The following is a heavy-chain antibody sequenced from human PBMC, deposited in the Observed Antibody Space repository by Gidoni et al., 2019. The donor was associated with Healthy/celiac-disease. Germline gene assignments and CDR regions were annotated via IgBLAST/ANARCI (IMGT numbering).Heavy chain of an antibody. D-gene: IGHD3-22*01. CDR1: GFTFSNAW. J-gene: IGHJ4*02. V-gene: IGHV3-15*01. CDR2: IKSKTDGGTT. Sequence: EVQLVESGGGLVKPGGSLRLSCAASGFTFSNAWMSWVRQAPGKGLEWVGRIKSKTDGGTTDYAAPVKGRFTISRDDSKNTLYLKMNSLKTEDTAVYYCTTGDDSSGYYRRYYFDYWGQGTLVTVSS. CDR3: TTGDDSSGYYRRYYFDY.